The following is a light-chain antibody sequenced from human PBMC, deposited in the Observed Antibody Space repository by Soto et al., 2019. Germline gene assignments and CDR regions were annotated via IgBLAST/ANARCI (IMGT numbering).Light chain of an antibody. J-gene: IGKJ5*01. CDR1: QGIRSY. CDR3: QQLNSDPIT. V-gene: IGKV1-9*01. CDR2: AAS. Sequence: DIQLTQSPSFLSASVGDRVTITCRASQGIRSYLAWYQQKPGKAPKLLIYAASTLQSGVPSRFSGSGSGTEFTLTTSSLQPEDFATYYCQQLNSDPITFGQGTRLEIK.